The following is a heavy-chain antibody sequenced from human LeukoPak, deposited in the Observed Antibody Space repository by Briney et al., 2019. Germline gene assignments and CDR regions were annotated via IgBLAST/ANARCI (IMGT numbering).Heavy chain of an antibody. CDR3: ARDGLQDNWNDVGNDAFDI. V-gene: IGHV4-59*01. Sequence: SETLSLTCTVSGGSISSYHGSWIRKPPGKGQERIGHMYYNWSTNYNPSLKSRVAISVDTSKHQLYLKLSSVAAADTAVYYCARDGLQDNWNDVGNDAFDIWGQGAMATVCS. J-gene: IGHJ3*02. D-gene: IGHD1-20*01. CDR2: MYYNWST. CDR1: GGSISSYH.